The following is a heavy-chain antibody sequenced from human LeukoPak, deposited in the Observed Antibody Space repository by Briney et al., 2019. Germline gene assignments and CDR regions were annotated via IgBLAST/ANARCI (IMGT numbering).Heavy chain of an antibody. Sequence: PSETLSLTCTVSGGSISGYYWSWIRQPPGKGLEWIAYIYYTGSTNYNPSLKSRVTISLDTSKNQFSLKLNSVTAADTAVYYCARSSGGNYYDSRAPCKDAFDIWGQGTMVTVSS. CDR2: IYYTGST. J-gene: IGHJ3*02. V-gene: IGHV4-59*08. CDR3: ARSSGGNYYDSRAPCKDAFDI. D-gene: IGHD3-22*01. CDR1: GGSISGYY.